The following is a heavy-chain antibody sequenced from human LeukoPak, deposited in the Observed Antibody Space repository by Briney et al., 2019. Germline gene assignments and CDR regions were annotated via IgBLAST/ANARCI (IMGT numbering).Heavy chain of an antibody. CDR2: IYYSGST. D-gene: IGHD3-10*01. J-gene: IGHJ3*02. CDR3: ARLRSGYDAFDI. CDR1: GGSISSSSYY. Sequence: PSETLSLTCTVSGGSISSSSYYWGWIRQPPGKGLEWIGSIYYSGSTYYNPSLKSRVTISVDTSKNQFSLKLSSVTAADTAVCYCARLRSGYDAFDIWGQGTMVTVSS. V-gene: IGHV4-39*01.